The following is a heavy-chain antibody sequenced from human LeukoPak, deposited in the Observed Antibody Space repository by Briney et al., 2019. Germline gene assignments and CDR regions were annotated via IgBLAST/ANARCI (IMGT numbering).Heavy chain of an antibody. V-gene: IGHV4-59*08. Sequence: PPETLSLTCTVSGGSISSYYWSWIRQPPGKGLEWIGYIYYSGSTNYNPSLKSRVTISVDTSKNQFSLKLSSVTAADTAVYYCARHEPLGGHYYYDSSGRDAFDIWGQGTMVTVSS. J-gene: IGHJ3*02. CDR2: IYYSGST. D-gene: IGHD3-22*01. CDR3: ARHEPLGGHYYYDSSGRDAFDI. CDR1: GGSISSYY.